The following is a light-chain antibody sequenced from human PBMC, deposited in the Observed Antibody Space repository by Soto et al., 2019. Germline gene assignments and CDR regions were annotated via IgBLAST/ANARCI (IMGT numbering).Light chain of an antibody. Sequence: DVVLTQTPLSSPVTLGQPASISCRSSRSLVHSDGDTYLSWLQQRPGQPPRLLIYRVSNRFSGVPDRFSGSGTGTDFTLKISRVEPEDVGVYFCAPCTHFPRTFGQGTKVDIK. CDR3: APCTHFPRT. J-gene: IGKJ1*01. CDR1: RSLVHSDGDTY. CDR2: RVS. V-gene: IGKV2-24*01.